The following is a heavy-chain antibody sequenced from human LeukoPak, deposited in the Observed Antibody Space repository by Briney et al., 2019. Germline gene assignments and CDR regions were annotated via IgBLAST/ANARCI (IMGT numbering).Heavy chain of an antibody. Sequence: GGSLRLSCTASGFIFGDYAMSWCRQAPGKGLEWVGFIRSKTYGGTTAYAASVKGRFTISRDDSKSTAYLQVNSLKTEDTAVYYCTRGPGDQDAFDIWGQGTMVTVSS. CDR2: IRSKTYGGTT. CDR3: TRGPGDQDAFDI. V-gene: IGHV3-49*03. CDR1: GFIFGDYA. D-gene: IGHD4-17*01. J-gene: IGHJ3*02.